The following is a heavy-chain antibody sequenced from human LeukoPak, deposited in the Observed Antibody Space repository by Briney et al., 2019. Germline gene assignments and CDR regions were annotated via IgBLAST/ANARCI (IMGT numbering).Heavy chain of an antibody. CDR2: ISYDGSNK. J-gene: IGHJ4*02. CDR1: GFTFSSYA. D-gene: IGHD5-18*01. V-gene: IGHV3-30-3*01. Sequence: GGSLRLSCAASGFTFSSYAMHWVRQAPGKGLEWVAVISYDGSNKYYADSVKGRFTISRDNSKNTLYLQMNSLRAEDTAVYYCARDPAVDVDTAMGYYFDYWGQGTLVTVSS. CDR3: ARDPAVDVDTAMGYYFDY.